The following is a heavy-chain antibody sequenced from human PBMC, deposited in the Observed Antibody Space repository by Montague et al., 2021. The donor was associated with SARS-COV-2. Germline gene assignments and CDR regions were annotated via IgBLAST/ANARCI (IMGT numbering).Heavy chain of an antibody. CDR3: ARATSVRGAVSWFDP. CDR2: INYSGGT. J-gene: IGHJ5*02. V-gene: IGHV4-59*11. Sequence: SETPSLTCTVSGDSISSHYWSWIRQPPGKGLEWIGYINYSGGTNYNPSLKSRVTVSVDTSKNQFSLKVTSVTAADTAVYYCARATSVRGAVSWFDPWGQGTLVTVSS. CDR1: GDSISSHY. D-gene: IGHD3-10*01.